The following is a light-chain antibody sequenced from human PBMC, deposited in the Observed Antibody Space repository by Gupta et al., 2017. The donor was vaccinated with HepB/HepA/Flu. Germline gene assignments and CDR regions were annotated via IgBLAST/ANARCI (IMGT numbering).Light chain of an antibody. CDR2: GNS. J-gene: IGLJ2*01. CDR3: QSYDSSLV. V-gene: IGLV1-40*01. CDR1: SSNIGAGYD. Sequence: QSVLTQPLSVSGAPGQRVTISCTGSSSNIGAGYDVHWYQQLPETAPKLLIYGNSNRPAGVPDRFSGSKSGTSASLAITGLQAEDEADYYCQSYDSSLVFGGGTKLTVL.